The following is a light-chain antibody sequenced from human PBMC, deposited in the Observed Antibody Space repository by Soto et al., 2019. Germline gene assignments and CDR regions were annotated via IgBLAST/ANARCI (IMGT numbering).Light chain of an antibody. CDR2: GAS. CDR3: QQYDTSLAWT. Sequence: EIVLTQFPGTLSLSPGERATLSCRASQSVLSNYLAWYQQKPGQAPRLLIYGASSRATGIPDRFSGSGSGTDFTLPISRLEPEDFAVYYCQQYDTSLAWTFGQGTKVEIK. CDR1: QSVLSNY. V-gene: IGKV3-20*01. J-gene: IGKJ1*01.